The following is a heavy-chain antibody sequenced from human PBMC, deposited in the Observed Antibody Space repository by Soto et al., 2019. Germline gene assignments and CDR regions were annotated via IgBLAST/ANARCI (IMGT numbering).Heavy chain of an antibody. Sequence: QLQLQESGSGLVKPSQTLSITCAVSGGSISSGGYSWSWIRQPPGKGLEWIGYIYHSGSTYYNPSLKSRVTISVDRSKNQFSLKLSSVTPADTAVYYCARAHYGDYGYGMDVWGQGTTVTVSS. CDR1: GGSISSGGYS. CDR3: ARAHYGDYGYGMDV. CDR2: IYHSGST. D-gene: IGHD4-17*01. V-gene: IGHV4-30-2*01. J-gene: IGHJ6*02.